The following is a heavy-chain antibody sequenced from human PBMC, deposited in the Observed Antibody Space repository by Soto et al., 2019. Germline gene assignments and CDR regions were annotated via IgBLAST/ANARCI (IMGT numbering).Heavy chain of an antibody. CDR2: ISYDGSNK. CDR3: AKDTLYYDFWSGYYPPGMDV. D-gene: IGHD3-3*01. Sequence: PGGSLRLSCAASGFTFSSYVMHWVRQAPGKGLEWVAVISYDGSNKYYADSVKGRFTISRDNSKNTLYLQMNSLRAEDTAVYYCAKDTLYYDFWSGYYPPGMDVWGKGTMVT. V-gene: IGHV3-30*18. CDR1: GFTFSSYV. J-gene: IGHJ6*04.